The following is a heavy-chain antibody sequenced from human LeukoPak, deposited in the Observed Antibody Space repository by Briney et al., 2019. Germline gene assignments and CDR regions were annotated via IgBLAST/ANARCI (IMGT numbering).Heavy chain of an antibody. J-gene: IGHJ4*02. CDR1: GFSISNSA. D-gene: IGHD5-12*01. CDR3: AKGAYDYIEMGYFDY. Sequence: PGGSLRLSCAASGFSISNSAMSWVRQAPGKGLEWVSVIVASSGSTFYADSVKGRFTISRDSSKNTLYLQMNSLRAEEMAVYYCAKGAYDYIEMGYFDYWGQGTLVTVSS. V-gene: IGHV3-23*01. CDR2: IVASSGST.